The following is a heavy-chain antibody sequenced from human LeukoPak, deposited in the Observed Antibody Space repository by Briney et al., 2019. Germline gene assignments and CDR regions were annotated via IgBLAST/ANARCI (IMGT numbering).Heavy chain of an antibody. D-gene: IGHD3-10*01. J-gene: IGHJ4*02. Sequence: PGESLRLSCAASGFSVSRNYMNWVRQAPGKGLEWVSVIYTNGSTYYADSVKGRFTISRDNSKNTLYLQMNSLRAEDTAVYYCASRIWSGVDYWGQGILVTVSS. CDR1: GFSVSRNY. CDR2: IYTNGST. V-gene: IGHV3-66*01. CDR3: ASRIWSGVDY.